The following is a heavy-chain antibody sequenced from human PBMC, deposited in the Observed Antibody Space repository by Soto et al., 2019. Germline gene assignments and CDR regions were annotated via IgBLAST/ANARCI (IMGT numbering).Heavy chain of an antibody. CDR1: GFTFSSYW. Sequence: GGSLRLSCEASGFTFSSYWMSWVRQAPGKGLEWVAPIRHDGSDTHYLDSVKGRFTVLRDNAKNMVSLQMNSLRAEDTAVYYCVRDRTTVTLFDFWGQGTLVTVSS. CDR2: IRHDGSDT. J-gene: IGHJ4*02. V-gene: IGHV3-7*01. D-gene: IGHD4-17*01. CDR3: VRDRTTVTLFDF.